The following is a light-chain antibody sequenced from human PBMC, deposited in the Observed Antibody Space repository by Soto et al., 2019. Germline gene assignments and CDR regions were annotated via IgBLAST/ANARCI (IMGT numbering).Light chain of an antibody. J-gene: IGKJ1*01. CDR3: QQRSEWPRT. Sequence: EIVLTQSPATLSLSPGERDTLSCRASQSISSSLAWYQQKPGQAPRLLIYDASSRATDFPDRFSGSGSETDFTLTIGSLEPEDFAVYYCQQRSEWPRTFGQGTKVEIK. V-gene: IGKV3-11*01. CDR1: QSISSS. CDR2: DAS.